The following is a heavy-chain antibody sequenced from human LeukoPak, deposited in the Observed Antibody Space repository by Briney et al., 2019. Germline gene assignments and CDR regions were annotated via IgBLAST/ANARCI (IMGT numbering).Heavy chain of an antibody. CDR3: ARGFLGYCSSTSCYTPLWAFDY. V-gene: IGHV4-34*01. J-gene: IGHJ4*02. CDR1: GGSFGGYY. Sequence: SETLSLTCAVYGGSFGGYYWSWTRQPPGKGLEWIGEINHSGSTNYNPSLKSRVTISVDTSKNQFSLKLSSVTAADTAVYYCARGFLGYCSSTSCYTPLWAFDYWGQGTLVTVSS. D-gene: IGHD2-2*01. CDR2: INHSGST.